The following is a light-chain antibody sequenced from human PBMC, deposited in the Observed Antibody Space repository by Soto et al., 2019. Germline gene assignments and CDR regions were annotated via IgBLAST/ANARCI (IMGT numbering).Light chain of an antibody. CDR1: HSLLHITGETF. CDR3: MQSTQLPPT. CDR2: EVS. V-gene: IGKV2D-29*02. Sequence: DVVMTQTPLYLSVTPGQPASISCKSSHSLLHITGETFLFWYLXKQGQSQQLXIYEVSTRVSGVPDRFSGSGSGTDLTIEISRVETDDVGIYDCMQSTQLPPTFGQGTRLENK. J-gene: IGKJ5*01.